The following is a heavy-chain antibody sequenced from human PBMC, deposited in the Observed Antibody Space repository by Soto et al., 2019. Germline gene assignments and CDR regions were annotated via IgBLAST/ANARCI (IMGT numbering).Heavy chain of an antibody. V-gene: IGHV3-23*04. J-gene: IGHJ4*02. CDR2: ISTSVGST. CDR3: AKGGQSYDY. CDR1: GFTFSTYA. D-gene: IGHD3-10*01. Sequence: VQLVESGGGVVQPGRSLRLSCAASGFTFSTYAMSWVRQAPGKGLEWVSAISTSVGSTYYTDSVKGRFTISRDNSKNTLYLQMNSLRAEDTAVYYCAKGGQSYDYWGQGTLVTVSS.